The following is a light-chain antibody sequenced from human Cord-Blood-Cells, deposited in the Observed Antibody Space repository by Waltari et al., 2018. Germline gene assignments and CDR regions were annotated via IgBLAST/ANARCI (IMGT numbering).Light chain of an antibody. CDR2: AAF. CDR3: QQSYRTLYT. V-gene: IGKV1-39*01. CDR1: QSISSY. J-gene: IGKJ2*01. Sequence: DIQMTQSPSSLSASVGDRVTITCRASQSISSYLNWYQQKTGKAPKLLFYAAFSLQSGVSARFCGSLSGTDFTLSISSLQSEDFSTYYCQQSYRTLYTLGQGTKLERK.